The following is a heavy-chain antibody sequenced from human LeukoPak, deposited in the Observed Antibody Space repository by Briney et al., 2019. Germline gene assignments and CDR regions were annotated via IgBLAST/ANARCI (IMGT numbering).Heavy chain of an antibody. CDR3: ARDSGERGSGSYLIAY. CDR1: GYTFTIYY. J-gene: IGHJ4*02. Sequence: ASVKVSCKASGYTFTIYYIHWVRQAPGQGLEWMGIINPSGGTTSYAQKFQGRVTMTRDTSISTAYMELSRLRSDDTAVYYCARDSGERGSGSYLIAYWGQGTLVTVSS. D-gene: IGHD3-10*01. V-gene: IGHV1-46*01. CDR2: INPSGGTT.